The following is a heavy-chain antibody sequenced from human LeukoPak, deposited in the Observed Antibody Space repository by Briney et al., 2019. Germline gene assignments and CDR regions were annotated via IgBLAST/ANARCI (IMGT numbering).Heavy chain of an antibody. D-gene: IGHD3-22*01. CDR3: ARDPVYYDSSGLFDY. Sequence: VASVKVSCKASGYTFTNYGFSWVRQAPGQGLEWMGWISADNGDTNYAQKFQDRITLTTHTSTSTAYMDLGSLRSDDTAVYYCARDPVYYDSSGLFDYWGQGTLVTVSS. CDR1: GYTFTNYG. V-gene: IGHV1-18*01. J-gene: IGHJ4*02. CDR2: ISADNGDT.